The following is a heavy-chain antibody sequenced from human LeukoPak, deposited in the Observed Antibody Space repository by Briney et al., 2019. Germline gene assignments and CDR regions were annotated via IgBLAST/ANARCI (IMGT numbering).Heavy chain of an antibody. CDR3: ARVDSSSWDAFDY. J-gene: IGHJ4*02. V-gene: IGHV4-39*01. CDR2: INYSGGT. CDR1: GASITNSAYH. Sequence: SETLSLTCTVSGASITNSAYHWGWIRQPPGKGLEWIGSINYSGGTHYNPSLQSRVTISADRSKNQSSLKLSSVTPEDTAVYYCARVDSSSWDAFDYWGQGTLVTVSS. D-gene: IGHD6-13*01.